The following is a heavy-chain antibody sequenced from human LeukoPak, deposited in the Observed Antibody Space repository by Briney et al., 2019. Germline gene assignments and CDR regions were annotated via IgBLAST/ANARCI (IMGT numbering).Heavy chain of an antibody. J-gene: IGHJ4*02. D-gene: IGHD5-18*01. CDR3: ARVAQLLLLDY. CDR2: IYYSGST. CDR1: GGSISSGDYY. V-gene: IGHV4-30-4*01. Sequence: SETLSLTCTVSGGSISSGDYYWSWIRQPPGKGLEWIGCIYYSGSTYYNPSLKSRVTISVDTSKNQFSLKLSSVTAADTAVYYCARVAQLLLLDYWGQGTLVTVSS.